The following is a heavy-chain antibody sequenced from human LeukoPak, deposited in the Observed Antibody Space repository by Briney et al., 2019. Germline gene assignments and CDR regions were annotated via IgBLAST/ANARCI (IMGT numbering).Heavy chain of an antibody. Sequence: GGSLRLSCAASGFTFSSYAMPWVRQAPGKGLEWVAVISYDGSNKYYADSVKGRFTISRDNSKNTLYLQMNSLRAEDTAVYYCASGDNLGFGELFPTYGMDVWGQGTTVTVSS. D-gene: IGHD3-10*01. V-gene: IGHV3-30-3*01. J-gene: IGHJ6*02. CDR3: ASGDNLGFGELFPTYGMDV. CDR2: ISYDGSNK. CDR1: GFTFSSYA.